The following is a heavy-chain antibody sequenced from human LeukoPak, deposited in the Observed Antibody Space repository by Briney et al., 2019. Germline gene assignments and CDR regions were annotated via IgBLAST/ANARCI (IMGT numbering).Heavy chain of an antibody. V-gene: IGHV3-72*01. CDR3: ARRGPDGNYGSDY. J-gene: IGHJ4*02. D-gene: IGHD3-22*01. CDR2: SRNKANSYNT. CDR1: GFTFSDHY. Sequence: PGGSLRLSCAASGFTFSDHYMDWVRQAPEKGLAWVGRSRNKANSYNTEYAASVTGRFTILRDDSKNLVFLQMNSLKTEDTAVYYCARRGPDGNYGSDYWGQGTLVTVSS.